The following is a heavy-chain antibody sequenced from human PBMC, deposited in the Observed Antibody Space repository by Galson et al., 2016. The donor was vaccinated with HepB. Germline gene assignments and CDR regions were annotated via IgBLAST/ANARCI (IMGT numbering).Heavy chain of an antibody. V-gene: IGHV3-30-3*01. CDR2: IAYDGSNQ. CDR3: VRDTVAGMDY. J-gene: IGHJ4*02. D-gene: IGHD6-19*01. CDR1: GFTFSHYP. Sequence: SLRLSCAASGFTFSHYPMHWVRQAPGKGPESVALIAYDGSNQYHADSVQGRFTISRDNSKNTLFLQMNSLRMEDTATYYCVRDTVAGMDYWGQGTLVTVSS.